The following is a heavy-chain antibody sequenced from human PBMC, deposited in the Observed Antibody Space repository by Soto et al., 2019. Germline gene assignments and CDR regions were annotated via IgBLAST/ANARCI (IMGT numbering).Heavy chain of an antibody. CDR1: GGSMGRYY. V-gene: IGHV4-4*07. CDR3: ARTVGAAYYFDF. J-gene: IGHJ4*02. Sequence: SETLSLTCNVSGGSMGRYYWSWIRQPAGKGLEWIGRVYTSGSTNYNPSLKSRVTMSIDTSNNHFSLKLNSVTAADTAVYYCARTVGAAYYFDFWGQGTLVTVSS. D-gene: IGHD1-26*01. CDR2: VYTSGST.